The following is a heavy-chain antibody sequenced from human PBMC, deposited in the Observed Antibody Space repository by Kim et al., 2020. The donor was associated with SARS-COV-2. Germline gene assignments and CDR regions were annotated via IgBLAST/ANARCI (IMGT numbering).Heavy chain of an antibody. CDR1: GYSFTSYW. CDR3: ASGEVAAGNFDY. CDR2: IDPSDSYT. V-gene: IGHV5-10-1*01. J-gene: IGHJ4*02. Sequence: GESLKISCKGSGYSFTSYWISWVRQMPGKGLEWMGRIDPSDSYTNYSPSFQGHVTISADKSISTAYLQWSSLKASDTAMYYCASGEVAAGNFDYWGQGTLVTVSS. D-gene: IGHD6-13*01.